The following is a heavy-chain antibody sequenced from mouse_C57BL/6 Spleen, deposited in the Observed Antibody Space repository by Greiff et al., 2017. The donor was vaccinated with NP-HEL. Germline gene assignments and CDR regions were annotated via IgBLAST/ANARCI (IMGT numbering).Heavy chain of an antibody. CDR1: GYTFTSYW. CDR2: IDPNSGGT. J-gene: IGHJ4*01. V-gene: IGHV1-72*01. CDR3: ARPSSYGSSSYYAMDY. D-gene: IGHD1-1*01. Sequence: QVHVKQPGAELVKPGASVKLSCKASGYTFTSYWMHWVKQRPGRGLEWIGRIDPNSGGTKYNEKFKSKATLTVDKPSSTAYMQLSSLTSEDSAVYYCARPSSYGSSSYYAMDYWGQGTSVTVSS.